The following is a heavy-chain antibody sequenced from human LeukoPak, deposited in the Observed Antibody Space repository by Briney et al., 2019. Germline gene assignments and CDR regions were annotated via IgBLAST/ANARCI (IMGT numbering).Heavy chain of an antibody. J-gene: IGHJ6*02. CDR1: GLTFSSYA. Sequence: GGSLRLSCAASGLTFSSYAMSWVRQAPGKGLEWVSAISGSGGSTYYADSVKGRFTISRDNSKNTLYLQMNSLRAEDTAVYYCAKAPEDYYYYGMDVWGQGTTVTVSS. CDR3: AKAPEDYYYYGMDV. V-gene: IGHV3-23*01. CDR2: ISGSGGST.